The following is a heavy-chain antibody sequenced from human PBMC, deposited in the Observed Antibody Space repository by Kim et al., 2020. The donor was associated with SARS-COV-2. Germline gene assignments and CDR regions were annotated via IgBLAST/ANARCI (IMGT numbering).Heavy chain of an antibody. J-gene: IGHJ6*02. V-gene: IGHV4-59*01. Sequence: SRVTISVDTSKNQFSLKLSSVTAADTAVYYCARVLLWFGEPHYYYYGMDVWGQGTTVTVSS. CDR3: ARVLLWFGEPHYYYYGMDV. D-gene: IGHD3-10*01.